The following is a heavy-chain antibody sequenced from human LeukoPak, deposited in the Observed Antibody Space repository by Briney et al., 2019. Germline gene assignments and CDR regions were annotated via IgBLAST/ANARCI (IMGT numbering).Heavy chain of an antibody. Sequence: GGSLRLSCAAYGFTFDNYAMHWVRQAPGKGLEWVSGISWNSGSIGYADSVKGRFTISRDNAKNSLYLQMNSLRAEDTALYYCAKGLSRNDAFDIWGQGTMVTVSS. CDR2: ISWNSGSI. V-gene: IGHV3-9*01. CDR3: AKGLSRNDAFDI. J-gene: IGHJ3*02. CDR1: GFTFDNYA.